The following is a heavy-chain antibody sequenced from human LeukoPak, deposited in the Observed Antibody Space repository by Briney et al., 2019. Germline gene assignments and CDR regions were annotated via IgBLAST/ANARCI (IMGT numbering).Heavy chain of an antibody. J-gene: IGHJ4*02. V-gene: IGHV1-8*01. Sequence: GASVKVSCKASGYTFTSYDINWVRQATGQGLEWMGWMNPNSGNTGYAQKVQGRVTMTRNTSISTAYMELNSLRSEDTAVYYCASDPSYSSGWYYFDYWGQGTLVTVSS. CDR1: GYTFTSYD. D-gene: IGHD6-19*01. CDR3: ASDPSYSSGWYYFDY. CDR2: MNPNSGNT.